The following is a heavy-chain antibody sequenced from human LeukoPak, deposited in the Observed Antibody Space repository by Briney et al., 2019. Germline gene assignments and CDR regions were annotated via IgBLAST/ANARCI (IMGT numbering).Heavy chain of an antibody. J-gene: IGHJ4*02. Sequence: PSETLSLTCTVPDGSVTSFYWSWIRQPPGKGLEWIGFIFDSGSTKYNPSFKSRVTISADTSKKQFSLKLSSVTAADTAVYYCARARSPKDYYSDTSGYYYFDSWGQGAQVTVSS. CDR2: IFDSGST. CDR3: ARARSPKDYYSDTSGYYYFDS. CDR1: DGSVTSFY. D-gene: IGHD3-22*01. V-gene: IGHV4-59*02.